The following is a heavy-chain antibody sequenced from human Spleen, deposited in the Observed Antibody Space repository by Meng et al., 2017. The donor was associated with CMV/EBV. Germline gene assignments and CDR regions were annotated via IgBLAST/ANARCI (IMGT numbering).Heavy chain of an antibody. J-gene: IGHJ4*02. V-gene: IGHV3-21*01. Sequence: GESLKISCAASGFTFSTYNMNWVRQAPGKGLEWVSSISSTSRHIYYADSVKGRFTISRDDAKNLVYLQMNSLRAEDTALYYCAKDLSLGGTFSPGFDYWGQGTLVTVSS. CDR1: GFTFSTYN. D-gene: IGHD3-16*02. CDR3: AKDLSLGGTFSPGFDY. CDR2: ISSTSRHI.